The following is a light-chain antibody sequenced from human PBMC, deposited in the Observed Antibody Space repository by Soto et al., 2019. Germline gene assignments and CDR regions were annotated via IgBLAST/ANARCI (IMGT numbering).Light chain of an antibody. CDR2: GAS. CDR1: QSISSK. Sequence: EIVMTQSPATLSVSPGERATLSCRASQSISSKLAWYQHKPGQAPRLLIYGASTRATGIPVRFSGSGSGTEFTLTITSLQSEDFAVYYCQEYNNWHPITFGGGTKVDIK. J-gene: IGKJ4*01. CDR3: QEYNNWHPIT. V-gene: IGKV3-15*01.